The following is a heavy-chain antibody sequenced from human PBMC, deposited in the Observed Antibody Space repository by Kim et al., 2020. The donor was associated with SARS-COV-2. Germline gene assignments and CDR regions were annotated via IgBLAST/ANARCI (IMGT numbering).Heavy chain of an antibody. J-gene: IGHJ6*02. CDR3: ARYGKWVGATDYYGMDV. V-gene: IGHV3-21*01. Sequence: GGSLRLSCAASGFTFSSYSMNWVRQAPGKGLEWVSSISSSSSYIYYADSVKGRFTISRDNAKNSLYLQMNSLRAEDTAVYYCARYGKWVGATDYYGMDVWGQGTTVTVSS. CDR2: ISSSSSYI. CDR1: GFTFSSYS. D-gene: IGHD1-26*01.